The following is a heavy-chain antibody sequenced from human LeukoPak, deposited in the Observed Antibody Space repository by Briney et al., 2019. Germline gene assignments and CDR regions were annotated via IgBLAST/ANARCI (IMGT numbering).Heavy chain of an antibody. CDR2: IYSGGST. Sequence: GGSLRLSCAASGFTVSSNYMSWVRQAPGKGLEWVSVIYSGGSTYYADSVKGRFTISRDNSKNTLYLQMNSLRAEDTAVYYCARSFTLSSPLDYWGQGTLVTVSS. CDR3: ARSFTLSSPLDY. CDR1: GFTVSSNY. D-gene: IGHD1-26*01. V-gene: IGHV3-53*01. J-gene: IGHJ4*02.